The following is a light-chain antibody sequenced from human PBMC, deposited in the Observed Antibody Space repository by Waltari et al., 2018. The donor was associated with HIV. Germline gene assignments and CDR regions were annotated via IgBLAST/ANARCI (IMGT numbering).Light chain of an antibody. CDR1: SSDIGDYSY. CDR2: EVN. CDR3: TSYGGRNNRVL. V-gene: IGLV2-8*01. Sequence: QSALTQPPSASGSPEQSVTISCTGTSSDIGDYSYVSWYQQHPGKAPKLLIYEVNKRPSGVPDRFSGSKSGDTASLTVSGLQAEDEADYYCTSYGGRNNRVLFGGGTRLTVL. J-gene: IGLJ2*01.